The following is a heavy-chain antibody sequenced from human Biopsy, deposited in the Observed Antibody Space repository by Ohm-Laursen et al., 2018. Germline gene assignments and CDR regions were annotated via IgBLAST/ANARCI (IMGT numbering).Heavy chain of an antibody. CDR2: ISNIGST. D-gene: IGHD6-19*01. CDR1: GDSISSYY. Sequence: TLSLTCTVSGDSISSYYWSWIRQPPGKGLEWLGYISNIGSTNYNPSLKSRVTISVDTSKNHFSLKLTSVTAADTAVYYCARETALAGDFDSWGQGTLVTVSS. CDR3: ARETALAGDFDS. J-gene: IGHJ4*02. V-gene: IGHV4-59*01.